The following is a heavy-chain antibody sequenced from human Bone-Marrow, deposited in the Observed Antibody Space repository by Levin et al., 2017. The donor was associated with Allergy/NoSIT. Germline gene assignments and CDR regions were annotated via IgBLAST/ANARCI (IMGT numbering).Heavy chain of an antibody. D-gene: IGHD5-18*01. V-gene: IGHV1-2*02. Sequence: ASVKVSCKASGYTFTGYYMHWVRQAPGQGLEWMGWINPNSGGTNYAQKFQGRVTMTRDTSISTAYMELSRLRSDDTAVYYCARVGGVDTAMVAPYDYYYGMDVWGQGTTVTVSS. CDR1: GYTFTGYY. CDR2: INPNSGGT. CDR3: ARVGGVDTAMVAPYDYYYGMDV. J-gene: IGHJ6*02.